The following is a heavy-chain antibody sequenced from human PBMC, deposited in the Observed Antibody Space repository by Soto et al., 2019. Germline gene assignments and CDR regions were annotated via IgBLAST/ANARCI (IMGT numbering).Heavy chain of an antibody. CDR3: AKDWGYCSGGSCFSRGYVDY. V-gene: IGHV3-30*18. CDR2: ISYDGSNK. D-gene: IGHD2-15*01. CDR1: GFTFSSYG. J-gene: IGHJ4*02. Sequence: GGSLRLSCAASGFTFSSYGMHWVRQAPGKGLEWVAVISYDGSNKYYADSVKGRFTISRDNSKNTLYLQMNSLRAEDTAVYYCAKDWGYCSGGSCFSRGYVDYWGQGTLVTVS.